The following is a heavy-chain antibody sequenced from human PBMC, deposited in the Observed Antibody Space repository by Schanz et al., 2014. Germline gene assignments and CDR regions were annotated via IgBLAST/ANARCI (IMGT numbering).Heavy chain of an antibody. CDR2: TSNDGSFT. D-gene: IGHD3-16*01. CDR1: GFTFSDSW. V-gene: IGHV3-74*01. Sequence: EVQLLESGGALEQPGGSLRLSCAASGFTFSDSWMHWVRQAPGKGLVWVSRTSNDGSFTTFADSVKGRFTISRDNAKNTVYLQMNSLRSEDTAVYYCTRDRGALINHNDAMDLWGQGTMVSVSS. J-gene: IGHJ3*01. CDR3: TRDRGALINHNDAMDL.